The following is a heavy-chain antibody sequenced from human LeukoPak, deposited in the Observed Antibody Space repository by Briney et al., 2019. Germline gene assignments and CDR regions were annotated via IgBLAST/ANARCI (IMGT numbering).Heavy chain of an antibody. J-gene: IGHJ5*02. CDR2: IYTSGST. V-gene: IGHV4-61*08. CDR3: ARDLGVQYYVQGGWFDP. Sequence: SETLSLTCTVSGGSISSGDYYWSWIRQPPGKGLEWIGYIYTSGSTNYNPSLKSRVTMSVDTSKNQFSLKLSPVTAADTAVYYCARDLGVQYYVQGGWFDPWGQGTLVTVSS. CDR1: GGSISSGDYY. D-gene: IGHD1-26*01.